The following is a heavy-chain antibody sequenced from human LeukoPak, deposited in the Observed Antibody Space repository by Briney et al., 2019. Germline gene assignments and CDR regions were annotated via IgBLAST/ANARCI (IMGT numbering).Heavy chain of an antibody. CDR1: GFTVSSNY. CDR3: ARAFSGRYGMDV. D-gene: IGHD5-12*01. CDR2: IYSGGST. V-gene: IGHV3-66*01. J-gene: IGHJ6*02. Sequence: GGSLRLSCAASGFTVSSNYMSWVRQAPGKGLEWVSVIYSGGSTYYADSVKGRFTISRDNSKNTLYLQMNSLRAEDTAVYYCARAFSGRYGMDVWGQGTTVTVSS.